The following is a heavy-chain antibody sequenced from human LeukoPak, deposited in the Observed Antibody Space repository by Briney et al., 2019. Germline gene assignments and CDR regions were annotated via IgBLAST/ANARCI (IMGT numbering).Heavy chain of an antibody. D-gene: IGHD3-9*01. CDR1: GGSFRGYY. Sequence: SETLSLTCAVYGGSFRGYYWRWIRQPPAKGLERIGEINHSGSTNYNPSLKSRVTISVDTSKNQFSLKLSSVTAADTAVYYCARGNSYDILTGYPSSFFYVYWGQGTLVTVSS. V-gene: IGHV4-34*01. CDR3: ARGNSYDILTGYPSSFFYVY. CDR2: INHSGST. J-gene: IGHJ4*02.